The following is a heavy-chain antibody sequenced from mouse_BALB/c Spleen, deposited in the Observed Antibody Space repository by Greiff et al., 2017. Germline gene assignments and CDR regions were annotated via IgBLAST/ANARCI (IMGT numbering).Heavy chain of an antibody. J-gene: IGHJ4*01. Sequence: QVQLQQSGAELVRPGSSVKISCKASGYAFSSYWMNWVKQRPGQGLEWIGQIYPGDGDTNYNGKFKSKATLTVDKSSSTAYMQLSSLTSEDSAVYYCARETARATRAMDYWGQGTSVTVSS. CDR3: ARETARATRAMDY. CDR2: IYPGDGDT. CDR1: GYAFSSYW. D-gene: IGHD3-2*01. V-gene: IGHV1-80*01.